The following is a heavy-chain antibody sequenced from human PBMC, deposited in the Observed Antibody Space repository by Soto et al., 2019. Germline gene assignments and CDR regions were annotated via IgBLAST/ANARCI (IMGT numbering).Heavy chain of an antibody. V-gene: IGHV4-34*01. CDR3: ARGPEQWPLDY. D-gene: IGHD6-19*01. J-gene: IGHJ4*02. CDR1: GWSFSWYY. Sequence: ASGTLSPTRAFYGWSFSWYYWSWVRQPPGQGLEWIGEINHSGSTNYNPSLKSRVTISVDTSKNQFSLKLTSVTAADTAVYYCARGPEQWPLDYWGQGALVTVSS. CDR2: INHSGST.